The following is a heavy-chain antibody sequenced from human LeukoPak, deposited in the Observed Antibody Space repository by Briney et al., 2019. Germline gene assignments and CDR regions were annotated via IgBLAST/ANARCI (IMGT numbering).Heavy chain of an antibody. D-gene: IGHD6-13*01. J-gene: IGHJ4*02. CDR2: INHSGST. CDR1: GGSFSGYY. CDR3: AARPYSSPLDY. Sequence: SETLSLTCAVYGGSFSGYYWSWIRQPPGKGLEWIGEINHSGSTNYNPSLKSRVTISVDTSKNQFSLKLSSVTAADTAVYYCAARPYSSPLDYWGQGTLVTVSS. V-gene: IGHV4-34*01.